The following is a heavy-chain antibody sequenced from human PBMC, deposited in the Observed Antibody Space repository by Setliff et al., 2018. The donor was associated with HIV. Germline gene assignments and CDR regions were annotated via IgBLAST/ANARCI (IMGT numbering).Heavy chain of an antibody. CDR2: ISGSGGST. Sequence: GGSLRLSCAASGFTFSSYAMSWVRQAPGKGLEWVSAISGSGGSTYYADSVKGRFTISRDNSKNTLFLQMNSLRPEDTAIYYCAKDKSYHDYIWGSSVLAYWGQGTLVTVSS. CDR3: AKDKSYHDYIWGSSVLAY. V-gene: IGHV3-23*01. CDR1: GFTFSSYA. D-gene: IGHD3-16*01. J-gene: IGHJ4*02.